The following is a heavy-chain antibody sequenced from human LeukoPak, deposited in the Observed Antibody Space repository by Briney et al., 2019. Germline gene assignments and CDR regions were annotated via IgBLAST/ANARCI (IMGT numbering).Heavy chain of an antibody. CDR2: INSDGSST. CDR1: GFTFSSYW. J-gene: IGHJ4*02. CDR3: ARVSTTVTTWEGLYQALDY. D-gene: IGHD4-17*01. Sequence: GSLRLSCAASGFTFSSYWMHWVRQAPGKGLVWVSRINSDGSSTSYADSVKGRFTISRDNAKNTLYLQMNSLRAEDTAVYYCARVSTTVTTWEGLYQALDYWGQGTLVTVSS. V-gene: IGHV3-74*01.